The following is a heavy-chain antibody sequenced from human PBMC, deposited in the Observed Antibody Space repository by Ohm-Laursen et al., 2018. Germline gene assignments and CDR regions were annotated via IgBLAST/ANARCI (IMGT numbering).Heavy chain of an antibody. CDR3: ARRAEYSSAWYLSN. Sequence: SLRLSCAASGFTFSTYSMNWVRQAPGKGLEWVSYISGRGTTIYCADSVKGRFTISRDNAKNSLYLQMNSLRAEDTAFYHCARRAEYSSAWYLSNWGQGTLVTVSS. V-gene: IGHV3-48*01. CDR1: GFTFSTYS. J-gene: IGHJ4*02. D-gene: IGHD6-19*01. CDR2: ISGRGTTI.